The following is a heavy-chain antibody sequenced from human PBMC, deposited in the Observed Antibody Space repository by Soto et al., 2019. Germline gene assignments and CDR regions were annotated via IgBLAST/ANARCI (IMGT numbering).Heavy chain of an antibody. Sequence: GGSLRLSCAASGFTFSNAWMSWVRQAPGKGPEWVGRIKSKTDGGTTDYAAPVKGRFTISRDDSKNTLYLQMNSLKTEDTAVYYCTTDSPEWTGIVVVPAVNSYYYMDVWGKGTTVTVSS. J-gene: IGHJ6*03. CDR2: IKSKTDGGTT. CDR1: GFTFSNAW. D-gene: IGHD2-2*01. CDR3: TTDSPEWTGIVVVPAVNSYYYMDV. V-gene: IGHV3-15*01.